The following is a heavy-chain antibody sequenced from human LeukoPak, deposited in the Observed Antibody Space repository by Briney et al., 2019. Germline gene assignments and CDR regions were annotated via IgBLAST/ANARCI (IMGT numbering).Heavy chain of an antibody. CDR2: MNPNSGNT. CDR3: ARTARRLRYFDWFKLYYFDY. Sequence: ASVKVSCKASGYTFTSYDINWVRQATGQGLEWMGWMNPNSGNTGYAQKFQGRVTMTRNTSISTAYMELSSLRSEDTAVYYCARTARRLRYFDWFKLYYFDYWGQGTLVTVSS. V-gene: IGHV1-8*01. D-gene: IGHD3-9*01. J-gene: IGHJ4*02. CDR1: GYTFTSYD.